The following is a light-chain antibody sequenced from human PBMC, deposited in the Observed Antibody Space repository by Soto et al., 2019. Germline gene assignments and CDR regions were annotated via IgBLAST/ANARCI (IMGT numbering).Light chain of an antibody. J-gene: IGKJ4*01. V-gene: IGKV1-5*01. CDR2: DAS. Sequence: DIQMTQSPSTLPASVGDRATLTCRASQSISSWLAWYQQKPGKAPKLLIYDASSLESGVPSRFSGSGSGTEFTLTISSLQPDDFATYYCQQYNSYPLTFGGGTKVDIK. CDR3: QQYNSYPLT. CDR1: QSISSW.